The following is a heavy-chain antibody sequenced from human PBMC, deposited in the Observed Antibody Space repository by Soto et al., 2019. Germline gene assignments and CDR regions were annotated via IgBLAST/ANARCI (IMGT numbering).Heavy chain of an antibody. CDR2: ISYDGSNK. CDR3: ARAIGQQLVRTPYYYYGMDV. J-gene: IGHJ6*02. Sequence: GGSLRLSCAASGFTFSSYGMHWVRQAPGKGLEWVAVISYDGSNKYYADSVKGRFTISRDNSKNTLYLQMNSLRAEDTAVYYCARAIGQQLVRTPYYYYGMDVWGQGTTVTVSS. V-gene: IGHV3-30*03. CDR1: GFTFSSYG. D-gene: IGHD6-13*01.